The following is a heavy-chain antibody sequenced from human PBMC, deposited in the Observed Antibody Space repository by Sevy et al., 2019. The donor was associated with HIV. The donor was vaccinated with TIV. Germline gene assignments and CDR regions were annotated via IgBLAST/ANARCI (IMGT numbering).Heavy chain of an antibody. D-gene: IGHD3-22*01. J-gene: IGHJ4*02. Sequence: ASVKVSCKVSGYTLTELSMHWLRQAPGKGLEWVGSFDPEDGETVYEHNFQGRVSMTEDKFTDTAYMEVLSLKFEDTAVYYCATTNDYYDSSGYPFDYWGQGTLVTVSS. CDR2: FDPEDGET. V-gene: IGHV1-24*01. CDR3: ATTNDYYDSSGYPFDY. CDR1: GYTLTELS.